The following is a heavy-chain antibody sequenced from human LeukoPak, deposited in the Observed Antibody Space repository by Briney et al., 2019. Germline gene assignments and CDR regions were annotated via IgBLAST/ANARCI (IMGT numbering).Heavy chain of an antibody. Sequence: GGSLRLSCAASGFTFSSHAMSWVRQAPGKGLEWVSAISGSGGSTYYADSVKGRFTISRDNSKNTLYLQMNSLRAEDTAVYYCAKIVMVRGVHFDYWGQGTLVTVSS. D-gene: IGHD3-10*01. CDR1: GFTFSSHA. V-gene: IGHV3-23*01. J-gene: IGHJ4*02. CDR3: AKIVMVRGVHFDY. CDR2: ISGSGGST.